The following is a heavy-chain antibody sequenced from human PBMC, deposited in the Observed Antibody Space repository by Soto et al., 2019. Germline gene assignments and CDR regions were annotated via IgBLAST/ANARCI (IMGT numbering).Heavy chain of an antibody. D-gene: IGHD5-18*01. J-gene: IGHJ2*01. CDR1: GFSLSTSGVG. Sequence: QITLKESGPTLVKPTQTLTLTCTFSGFSLSTSGVGVGWIRQPPGKALEWLALIYWDDDKRYSPSLKSRLTITNDTSKNQVALTMTNMDPVDTATYYCVHSYWSDTARVPGYFDLWGRGTLVTVSS. V-gene: IGHV2-5*02. CDR2: IYWDDDK. CDR3: VHSYWSDTARVPGYFDL.